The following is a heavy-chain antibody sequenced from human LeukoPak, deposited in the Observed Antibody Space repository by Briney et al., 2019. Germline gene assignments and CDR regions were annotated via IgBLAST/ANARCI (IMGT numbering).Heavy chain of an antibody. CDR2: INPNSGDT. V-gene: IGHV1-2*02. CDR3: ARDGVFRFEVGDVYYYYMDV. D-gene: IGHD2-21*02. CDR1: GYTFTAYY. Sequence: ASVKVSCKASGYTFTAYYVHWVRQAPGQGLEWIGWINPNSGDTKYAQKFQGRVTMTRDTSNNTVYMDLTRLIFDDTAMYYCARDGVFRFEVGDVYYYYMDVWGKGTTVIISS. J-gene: IGHJ6*03.